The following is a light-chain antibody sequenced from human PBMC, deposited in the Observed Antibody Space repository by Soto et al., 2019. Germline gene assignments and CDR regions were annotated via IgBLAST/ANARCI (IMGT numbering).Light chain of an antibody. V-gene: IGKV1-12*01. CDR1: QGISTG. CDR3: LSADTFPRP. Sequence: DIQLTQSPSSVSASVGDRVTITCRASQGISTGLSWYQLKPGKAPNLLIYDASRLQSGVPSRFNDSRSGTDFTLTISSLQPDDFATYYVLSADTFPRPFGPGNKVELK. J-gene: IGKJ3*01. CDR2: DAS.